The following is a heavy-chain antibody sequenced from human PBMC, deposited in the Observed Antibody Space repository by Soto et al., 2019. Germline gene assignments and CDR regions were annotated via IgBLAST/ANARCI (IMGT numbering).Heavy chain of an antibody. Sequence: QVQLVESGGGVVQPGRSLRLSCAASGFTFSSYAMHWVRQAPGKGLEWVAVISYDGSNKYYADFVKGRFTISRDNSKNTLYLQMNSLRAEDTAVYYCARDPAGVIAVAGSNWFDPWGQGTLVTVSS. J-gene: IGHJ5*02. CDR1: GFTFSSYA. CDR2: ISYDGSNK. CDR3: ARDPAGVIAVAGSNWFDP. V-gene: IGHV3-30-3*01. D-gene: IGHD6-19*01.